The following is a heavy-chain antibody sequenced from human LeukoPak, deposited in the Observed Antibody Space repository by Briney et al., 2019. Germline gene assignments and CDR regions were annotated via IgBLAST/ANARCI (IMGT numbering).Heavy chain of an antibody. Sequence: GGSLRLSCAASGFTFDDYGMSWVRQAPGKGLEWVSGINWNGGSTGYADSVKGRFTISRDNAKNSLYLQMNSLRAEDTALYYCARDGGRYSGSFFPNWGQGTLVTVSS. D-gene: IGHD1-26*01. V-gene: IGHV3-20*04. CDR3: ARDGGRYSGSFFPN. CDR2: INWNGGST. J-gene: IGHJ4*02. CDR1: GFTFDDYG.